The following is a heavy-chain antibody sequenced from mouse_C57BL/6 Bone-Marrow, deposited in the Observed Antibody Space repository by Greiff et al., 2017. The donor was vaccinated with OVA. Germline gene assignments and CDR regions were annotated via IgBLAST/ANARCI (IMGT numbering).Heavy chain of an antibody. Sequence: EVHLVESGEGLVKPGGSLKLSCAASGFTFSSYAMSWVRQTPEKRLEWVAYISSGGDYIYYADTVKGRFTISRDNARNTLYLQMSSLKSEDTAMYYCTRDGEGYDYGDYWGQGTTLTVSS. J-gene: IGHJ2*01. CDR2: ISSGGDYI. V-gene: IGHV5-9-1*02. D-gene: IGHD2-4*01. CDR3: TRDGEGYDYGDY. CDR1: GFTFSSYA.